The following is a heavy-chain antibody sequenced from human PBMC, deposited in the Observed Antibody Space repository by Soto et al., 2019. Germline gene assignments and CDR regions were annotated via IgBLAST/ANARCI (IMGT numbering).Heavy chain of an antibody. CDR2: ISTYSGDT. CDR1: GYTFFTYD. CDR3: AWQPGLAKSEKLLDP. D-gene: IGHD6-13*01. V-gene: IGHV1-18*01. Sequence: QAHLVQSGVEVKTPGASVKVSCQASGYTFFTYDISWVRQAPGQGLEWMGWISTYSGDTKYAQQFQGRVNMTPDTTTTTAYRKQRSFRNDDTALSYCAWQPGLAKSEKLLDPWGQVTLFTVST. J-gene: IGHJ5*02.